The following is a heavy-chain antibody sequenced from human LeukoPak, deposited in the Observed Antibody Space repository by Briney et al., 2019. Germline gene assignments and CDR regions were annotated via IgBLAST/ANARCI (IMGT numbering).Heavy chain of an antibody. V-gene: IGHV3-7*01. CDR1: GFTFSSYW. CDR2: IKQDGSEK. D-gene: IGHD4-17*01. CDR3: ARDPDYGDYVNYFDY. J-gene: IGHJ4*02. Sequence: PGGSLRLSCAASGFTFSSYWMSWVRQAPGMGLEWVANIKQDGSEKYYVDSVKGRFTISRDNAKNSLYLQMNSLRAEDTAVYYCARDPDYGDYVNYFDYWGQGTLVTVSS.